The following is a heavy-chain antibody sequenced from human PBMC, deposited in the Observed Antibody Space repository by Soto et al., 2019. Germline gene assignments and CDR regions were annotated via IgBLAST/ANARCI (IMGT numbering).Heavy chain of an antibody. V-gene: IGHV1-2*04. Sequence: QVQLVQSGAEVKKPGASVKVSCKASGYTFTGYYMHWVRQAPGQGLEWMGWINPNSGGTNYAQKFQGWVTMTRDTSISTAYMELSRLRSDDTAVYCCARARRGYCSSTSCYGSYYGMDVWGQGTTVTVSS. CDR3: ARARRGYCSSTSCYGSYYGMDV. J-gene: IGHJ6*02. CDR2: INPNSGGT. CDR1: GYTFTGYY. D-gene: IGHD2-2*01.